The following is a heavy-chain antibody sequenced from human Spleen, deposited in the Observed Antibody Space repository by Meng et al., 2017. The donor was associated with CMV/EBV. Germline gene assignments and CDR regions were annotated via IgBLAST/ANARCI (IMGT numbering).Heavy chain of an antibody. CDR1: GYTFTTYY. CDR3: ARDFHKVYKWNLGRRFQYYTLDV. CDR2: INPSSGTT. Sequence: ASVKVSCKVSGYTFTTYYIHWVRQAPGQGLEWMGIINPSSGTTRNAQKFQGRITLTRDTSTSTLYMELSSLRSEDTAVYFCARDFHKVYKWNLGRRFQYYTLDVWGQGSTVTVSS. D-gene: IGHD1-7*01. J-gene: IGHJ6*02. V-gene: IGHV1-46*01.